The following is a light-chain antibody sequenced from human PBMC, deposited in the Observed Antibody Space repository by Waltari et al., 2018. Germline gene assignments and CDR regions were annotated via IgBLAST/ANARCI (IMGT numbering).Light chain of an antibody. CDR1: ISDVGTYNF. J-gene: IGLJ2*01. V-gene: IGLV2-11*01. CDR2: DVS. CDR3: CSYAGSYNVL. Sequence: QSALTQPRSVSGSPGPSVTISCPGTISDVGTYNFVSWYEQHPGKVPKVMISDVSKRPAGVTDRFSGSKSGNTASLTISGLQAEDEADYYCCSYAGSYNVLIGGGTKLTVL.